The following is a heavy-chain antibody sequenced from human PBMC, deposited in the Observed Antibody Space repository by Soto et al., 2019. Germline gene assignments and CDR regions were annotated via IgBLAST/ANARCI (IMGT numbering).Heavy chain of an antibody. Sequence: QVQLVQSGAEMKKPGSSGKVSCQSSVGTFNTSAMNWVRQAPGQGPEWMGDISPMFGAANYAPKCQGRVTITADESTGTSYMQLSSLTSEDTALYFCAREVQVHTPAFVYWGQGTLVTVSS. D-gene: IGHD3-10*01. V-gene: IGHV1-69*19. CDR3: AREVQVHTPAFVY. CDR1: VGTFNTSA. CDR2: ISPMFGAA. J-gene: IGHJ4*02.